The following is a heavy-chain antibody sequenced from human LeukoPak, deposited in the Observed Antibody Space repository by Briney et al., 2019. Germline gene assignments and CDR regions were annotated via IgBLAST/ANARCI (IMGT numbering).Heavy chain of an antibody. CDR2: IIPIFGTA. CDR3: ARGKEPQVSFYMDV. J-gene: IGHJ6*03. V-gene: IGHV1-69*13. CDR1: GGTFSSYA. Sequence: GASVKVSCKASGGTFSSYAISWVRQAPGQGLEWMGGIIPIFGTANYAQKFQGRVTITADESTSTAYMELSSLRSEDTAVYYCARGKEPQVSFYMDVWGKGTTVTVSS. D-gene: IGHD1-26*01.